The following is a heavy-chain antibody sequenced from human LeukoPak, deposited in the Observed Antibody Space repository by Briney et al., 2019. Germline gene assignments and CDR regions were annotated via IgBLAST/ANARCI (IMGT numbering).Heavy chain of an antibody. D-gene: IGHD6-19*01. CDR2: IIPIFGTA. CDR3: ARVAPATVAGTN. Sequence: PVKVSCKASGGTFSSYAISWVRQAPGQGLEWMGGIIPIFGTANYAQKFQGRVTITADESTSTAYMELSSLRSEDTAVYYCARVAPATVAGTNWGQGTLVTVSS. V-gene: IGHV1-69*13. CDR1: GGTFSSYA. J-gene: IGHJ4*02.